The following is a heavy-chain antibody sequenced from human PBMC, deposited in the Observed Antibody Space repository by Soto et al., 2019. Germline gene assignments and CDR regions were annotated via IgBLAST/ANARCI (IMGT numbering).Heavy chain of an antibody. J-gene: IGHJ3*01. V-gene: IGHV1-2*04. CDR2: INPNSGGT. Sequence: ASVKVSCKASGYTFTGYYMHWVRQAPGQGLEWMGWINPNSGGTNYAQKFQGWVTMTRDTSISTAYMELSRLRSDDAAVYYCACGAQLCFFGRLDLFDFWGQGTMVTVSS. CDR1: GYTFTGYY. D-gene: IGHD5-18*01. CDR3: ACGAQLCFFGRLDLFDF.